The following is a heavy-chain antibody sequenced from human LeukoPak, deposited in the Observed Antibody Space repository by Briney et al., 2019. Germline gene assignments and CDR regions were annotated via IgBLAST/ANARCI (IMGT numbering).Heavy chain of an antibody. D-gene: IGHD3-10*02. Sequence: PSETLSLTCTVSGGSISSSSYYWGWIRQPPGKGLERIGSIYYSGSTYYNPSLKSRVTISVDTSKNQFSLKLSSVTAADTAVYYCARHVRGYYVRGVNVGRDYWGQGTLVTVSS. V-gene: IGHV4-39*01. J-gene: IGHJ4*02. CDR3: ARHVRGYYVRGVNVGRDY. CDR1: GGSISSSSYY. CDR2: IYYSGST.